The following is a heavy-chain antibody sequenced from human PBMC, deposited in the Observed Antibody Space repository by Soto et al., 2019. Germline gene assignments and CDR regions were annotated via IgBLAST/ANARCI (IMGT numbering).Heavy chain of an antibody. CDR2: VSAYNGNS. CDR1: GYIFSNYG. V-gene: IGHV1-18*01. J-gene: IGHJ4*02. D-gene: IGHD1-26*01. CDR3: ARASAMGVGTTSY. Sequence: ASVKVSCKASGYIFSNYGISWMRQVPGQGLEWMGWVSAYNGNSNYTQKFQGRVTMTTDTATNTAYMELRSLRSDDTAVYYCARASAMGVGTTSYWGQGTLVTAS.